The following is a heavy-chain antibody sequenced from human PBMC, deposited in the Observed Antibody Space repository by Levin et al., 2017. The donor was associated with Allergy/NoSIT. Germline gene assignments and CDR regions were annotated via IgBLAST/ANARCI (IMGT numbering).Heavy chain of an antibody. J-gene: IGHJ4*02. CDR1: GFTFSSYA. Sequence: PGESLKISCAASGFTFSSYAMSWVRQAPGKGLEWVSAITGSGGSTYYADSVKGRFTISRDNSKNTLYLQMNSLRAEDTAVYYCANSEYSSSWYSYYFDYWGQGTLVTVSS. CDR2: ITGSGGST. CDR3: ANSEYSSSWYSYYFDY. D-gene: IGHD6-13*01. V-gene: IGHV3-23*01.